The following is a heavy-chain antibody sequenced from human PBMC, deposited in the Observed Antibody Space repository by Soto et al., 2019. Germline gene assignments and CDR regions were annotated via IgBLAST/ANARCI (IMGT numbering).Heavy chain of an antibody. Sequence: SEKLSLTCTVSGYSINSDDYWGWIWQPPGKGLEWIASIYHSVSTFYNPSLRSRVTISVDTSKNQFSLKLSSVTAADTAVYYCARGPRSGYYDFWSGYFGTDYYDGMDVWGQGSTVT. V-gene: IGHV4-38-2*02. CDR2: IYHSVST. J-gene: IGHJ6*02. CDR3: ARGPRSGYYDFWSGYFGTDYYDGMDV. D-gene: IGHD3-3*01. CDR1: GYSINSDDY.